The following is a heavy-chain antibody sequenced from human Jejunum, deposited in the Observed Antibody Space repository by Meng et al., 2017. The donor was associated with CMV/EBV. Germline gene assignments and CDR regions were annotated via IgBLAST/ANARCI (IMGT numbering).Heavy chain of an antibody. D-gene: IGHD1-26*01. J-gene: IGHJ4*02. CDR3: ARALQVGVAGRGASGY. Sequence: GLNTRTSYYWDWIRHSPGKGLEWIGTVYYDGTTYYNPSLKSRVTISVDSSKNQFSLSLTSVTAADTAVYYCARALQVGVAGRGASGYWGQGTLVTVSS. CDR1: GLNTRTSYY. CDR2: VYYDGTT. V-gene: IGHV4-39*01.